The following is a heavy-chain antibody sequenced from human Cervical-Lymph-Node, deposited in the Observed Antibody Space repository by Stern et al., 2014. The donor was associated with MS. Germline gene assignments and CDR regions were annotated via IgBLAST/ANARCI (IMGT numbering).Heavy chain of an antibody. D-gene: IGHD1-1*01. J-gene: IGHJ4*02. CDR2: IYWDDDK. CDR3: AHSGSAYYFDY. V-gene: IGHV2-5*02. CDR1: GFSLSTSGVG. Sequence: QVTLRESGPTLVKPTQTLTLTCTFSGFSLSTSGVGLVWIRQPPGKALEWLALIYWDDDKRYSPSLKSRVTITKDTSKNQVVLTMANMDPVDTATYYCAHSGSAYYFDYWGQGTLVTVSS.